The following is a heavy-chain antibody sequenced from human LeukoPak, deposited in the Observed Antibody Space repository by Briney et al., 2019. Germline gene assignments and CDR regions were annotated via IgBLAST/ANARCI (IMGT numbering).Heavy chain of an antibody. J-gene: IGHJ4*02. CDR3: ARESSITYSYGYCLDY. V-gene: IGHV3-74*01. CDR1: GFTFGSYW. CDR2: INSDGSST. D-gene: IGHD5-18*01. Sequence: GGSLRLSCAASGFTFGSYWMHWVRHAPGKGLVWVSRINSDGSSTSYADSVKGRFTISRDNAKNTLYLQMNSLRAEDTAVYYCARESSITYSYGYCLDYWGQGTLVTVSS.